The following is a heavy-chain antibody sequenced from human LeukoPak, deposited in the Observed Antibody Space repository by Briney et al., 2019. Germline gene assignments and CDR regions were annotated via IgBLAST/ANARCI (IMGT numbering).Heavy chain of an antibody. J-gene: IGHJ4*02. CDR3: ARRRYYDSSGYNPTYYFDY. Sequence: SETLSLTCTVSGGSIIGNFWTWIRQPPGKRLEWIGYIYNTVDTNYNPSLTSRVTISVDMSKNQFSLRLTSVTAADTAVYYCARRRYYDSSGYNPTYYFDYWGQGILVTVSS. D-gene: IGHD3-22*01. V-gene: IGHV4-59*01. CDR2: IYNTVDT. CDR1: GGSIIGNF.